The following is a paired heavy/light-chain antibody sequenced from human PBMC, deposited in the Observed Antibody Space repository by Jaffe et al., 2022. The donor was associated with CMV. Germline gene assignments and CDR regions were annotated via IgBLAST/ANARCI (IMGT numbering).Light chain of an antibody. CDR3: QQNYRTPLWT. V-gene: IGKV1-39*01. J-gene: IGKJ1*01. Sequence: DIQMTQSPSSLSASAGDRVTITCRASQSIYSYVNWYQSKPGKAPKLLIYGASSLQSGVPSRFSGSGSGTDFTLTINSLQTEDFATYYCQQNYRTPLWTFGQGTKVEMK. CDR1: QSIYSY. CDR2: GAS.
Heavy chain of an antibody. J-gene: IGHJ4*02. CDR2: IKQDGSEE. CDR1: GFIFSNYW. V-gene: IGHV3-7*03. CDR3: ARDCCPGDLDY. D-gene: IGHD7-27*01. Sequence: EVQLVESGGGLVQPGGSLRLSCAASGFIFSNYWMDWVRQVPGKGLEWVANIKQDGSEEYYVDSVKGRFSISRDNTKNSLYLQMNSLRADDTAVYYCARDCCPGDLDYWGQGTLVTVSS.